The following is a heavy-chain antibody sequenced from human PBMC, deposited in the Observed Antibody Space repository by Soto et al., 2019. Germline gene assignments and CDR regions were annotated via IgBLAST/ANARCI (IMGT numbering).Heavy chain of an antibody. D-gene: IGHD3-16*01. CDR2: IYHSGST. CDR3: AIQDGGVAY. V-gene: IGHV4-4*02. J-gene: IGHJ4*02. Sequence: SETLSLTCAVSGGSISSSNWWSWVRQPPGKGLEWIGEIYHSGSTNYNPSLKSRVTISVDKSKNQFYMELRNLKSDDTAAYSCAIQDGGVAYWGQGTLVTVSS. CDR1: GGSISSSNW.